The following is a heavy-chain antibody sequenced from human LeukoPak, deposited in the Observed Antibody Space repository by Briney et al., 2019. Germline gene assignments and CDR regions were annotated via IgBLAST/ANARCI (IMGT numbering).Heavy chain of an antibody. CDR2: IEADGSEK. J-gene: IGHJ4*02. V-gene: IGHV3-7*01. CDR3: ARGHYTDYD. CDR1: GFTFSNYS. Sequence: PGGSLRLSCAASGFTFSNYSMNWVRQAPGKGLEWVANIEADGSEKYYVDSVKGRFTISRDNAKNSVYLQMNSLRAEDTAVYYCARGHYTDYDRGQGTLVTVSS. D-gene: IGHD4-17*01.